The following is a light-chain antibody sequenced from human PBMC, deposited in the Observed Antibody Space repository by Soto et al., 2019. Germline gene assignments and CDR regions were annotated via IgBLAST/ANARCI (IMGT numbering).Light chain of an antibody. CDR1: SSDVGYYNY. V-gene: IGLV2-14*01. Sequence: QSALTQPASVSGSPGQSITISCTGTSSDVGYYNYVSWYQHHPGKVPKLMIYEVSNRPSGVSNHFSGSKSGNTASLTISGLQAEDEADYYCSSYTTSSTQVFGGGTKLTVL. J-gene: IGLJ3*02. CDR3: SSYTTSSTQV. CDR2: EVS.